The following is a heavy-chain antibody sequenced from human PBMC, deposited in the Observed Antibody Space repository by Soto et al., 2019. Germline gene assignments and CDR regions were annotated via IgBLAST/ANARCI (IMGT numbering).Heavy chain of an antibody. CDR1: GGTFSSYT. V-gene: IGHV1-69*02. J-gene: IGHJ4*02. Sequence: ASVKVSCKASGGTFSSYTISWVRQAPGQGLEWMGRIIPILGIANYAQKFQGRVTITADKSTSTAYMELSSLRSEDTAVYYCASAYSGYDPRGYYFDYWGQGTLVTVSS. CDR3: ASAYSGYDPRGYYFDY. CDR2: IIPILGIA. D-gene: IGHD5-12*01.